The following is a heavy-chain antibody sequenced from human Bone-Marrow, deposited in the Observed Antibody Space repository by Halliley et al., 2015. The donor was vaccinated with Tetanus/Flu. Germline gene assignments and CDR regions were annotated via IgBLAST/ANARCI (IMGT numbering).Heavy chain of an antibody. V-gene: IGHV3-21*06. Sequence: SLRLSCAASRFDFSTHSMNWVRQAPGKGLEWVSSISGSGAYTFYADSVKGRFTISRDNAKNSLYLQMNSLRAEDTAIYYCAREPAVVVQWVAGTGHPFDYWGQGTLVTVSS. D-gene: IGHD6-19*01. CDR2: ISGSGAYT. CDR1: RFDFSTHS. CDR3: AREPAVVVQWVAGTGHPFDY. J-gene: IGHJ4*02.